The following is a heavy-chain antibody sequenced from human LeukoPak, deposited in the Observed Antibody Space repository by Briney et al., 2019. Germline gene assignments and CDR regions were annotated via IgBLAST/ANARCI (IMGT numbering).Heavy chain of an antibody. CDR1: GGSISSSSYY. CDR2: IYYSGST. D-gene: IGHD6-6*01. Sequence: SETLSLTCTVSGGSISSSSYYWGWIRQPPGKGLEWIGSIYYSGSTYYNPSLKSRVTISVDTSKNQFSLKLSSVTAADTAVYYCARYSSSFSGFVTTDAFDIWGQGTMVTVSS. J-gene: IGHJ3*02. V-gene: IGHV4-39*01. CDR3: ARYSSSFSGFVTTDAFDI.